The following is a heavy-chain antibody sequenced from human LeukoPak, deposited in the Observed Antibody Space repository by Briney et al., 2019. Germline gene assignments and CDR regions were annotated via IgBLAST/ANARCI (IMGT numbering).Heavy chain of an antibody. Sequence: GGSLRLSCAASGFTFSSYAMHWVRQAPGKGLEWVAIISSDGSQKFYADSVKGRFTVSRDNSKNTLYLQMNSLRAEDTAVYYCAKLYREYCFSTNCPNWFDPWGQGTLVTVSS. J-gene: IGHJ5*02. V-gene: IGHV3-30*18. CDR2: ISSDGSQK. CDR3: AKLYREYCFSTNCPNWFDP. D-gene: IGHD2-2*01. CDR1: GFTFSSYA.